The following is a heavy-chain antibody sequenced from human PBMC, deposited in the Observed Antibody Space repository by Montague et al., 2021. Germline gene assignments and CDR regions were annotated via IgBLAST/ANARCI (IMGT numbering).Heavy chain of an antibody. D-gene: IGHD1-26*01. CDR3: ARRGIVGGSQKGYLYAMDV. V-gene: IGHV4-34*01. J-gene: IGHJ6*02. CDR1: GGSFSVYS. Sequence: SETLSLTCAVSGGSFSVYSWTWIRQSPGNRLEWIGEVNERGSSNXNPSLKSRLTISVDTSNKHLSLNLRSVTAADTAVYYCARRGIVGGSQKGYLYAMDVGGQGTAV. CDR2: VNERGSS.